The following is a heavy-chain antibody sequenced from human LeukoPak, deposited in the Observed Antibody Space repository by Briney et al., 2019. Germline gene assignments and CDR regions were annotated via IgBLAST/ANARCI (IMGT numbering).Heavy chain of an antibody. Sequence: AETLSLTCTVSGGSISSSSYYWGWIRQPPGKGLEWIGSIYYSGSTYYNPSLKSRVTISVDTSKNQFSLKLSSVTAADTAVYYCARDRRFDYWGQGTLVTVSS. CDR3: ARDRRFDY. CDR2: IYYSGST. J-gene: IGHJ4*02. CDR1: GGSISSSSYY. V-gene: IGHV4-39*07.